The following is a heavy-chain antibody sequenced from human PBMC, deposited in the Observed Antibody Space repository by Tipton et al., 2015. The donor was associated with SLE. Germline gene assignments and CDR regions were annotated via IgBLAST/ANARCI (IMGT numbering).Heavy chain of an antibody. D-gene: IGHD5-12*01. J-gene: IGHJ4*02. CDR1: GDSMSSTSYY. CDR3: ARGGYSGYDLFYFDY. CDR2: ISYSGST. Sequence: TLSLTCSISGDSMSSTSYYWGWIRQSPGKGLEWFGSISYSGSTYYNPSLKSRVTISVDTSKNQFSLKLASVTAADTAVYYCARGGYSGYDLFYFDYWGQGTLVTVSS. V-gene: IGHV4-39*07.